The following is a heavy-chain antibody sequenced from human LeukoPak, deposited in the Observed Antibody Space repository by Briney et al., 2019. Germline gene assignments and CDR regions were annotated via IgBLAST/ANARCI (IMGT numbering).Heavy chain of an antibody. Sequence: GGSLRLSCAASGFTFSTYAMSWVRQAPGKGLEWVSVISASGGTTYYAASVKGRFTISRDSSKSTLYLHMSSLRAEDTAVYYCAKEKATAYFDYWGKGPLATASP. CDR1: GFTFSTYA. CDR3: AKEKATAYFDY. V-gene: IGHV3-23*01. D-gene: IGHD5-18*01. CDR2: ISASGGTT. J-gene: IGHJ4*02.